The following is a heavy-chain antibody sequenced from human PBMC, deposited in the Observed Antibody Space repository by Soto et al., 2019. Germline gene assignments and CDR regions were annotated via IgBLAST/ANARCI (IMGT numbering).Heavy chain of an antibody. D-gene: IGHD2-2*01. V-gene: IGHV3-7*01. CDR1: GFSFSDYW. Sequence: EVQLVESGGGLVQPGGSLRLSCAAAGFSFSDYWMPWVRQPPGKGLEWVANIKQDGSEKYYADSVKGRFTISRDNAKSSLYLKMTSLRAEDTAVYYCARSRAGRTAASYYDYMDVWGKGTTVTVSS. CDR3: ARSRAGRTAASYYDYMDV. CDR2: IKQDGSEK. J-gene: IGHJ6*03.